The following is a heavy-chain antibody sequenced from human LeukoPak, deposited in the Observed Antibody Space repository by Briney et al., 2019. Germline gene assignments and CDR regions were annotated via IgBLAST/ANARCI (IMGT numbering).Heavy chain of an antibody. CDR1: GGTFSSYT. Sequence: ASVKVSCKASGGTFSSYTISWVRQAPGQGLEWMGRIIPILGIANYAQKFQGRVTITADKYTSTAYMELSSLRSEDTAVYYCGRDQVPAAITYNWFDPWGQGTLVTVSS. CDR3: GRDQVPAAITYNWFDP. D-gene: IGHD2-2*02. CDR2: IIPILGIA. V-gene: IGHV1-69*04. J-gene: IGHJ5*02.